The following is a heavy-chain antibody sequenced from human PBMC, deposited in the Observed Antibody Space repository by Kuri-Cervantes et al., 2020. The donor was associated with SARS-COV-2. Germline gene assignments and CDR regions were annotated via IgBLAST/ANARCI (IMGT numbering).Heavy chain of an antibody. CDR2: ISGSGANT. CDR1: GFTFSSFP. CDR3: VKDSRVYYFDF. Sequence: GESLKISCAASGFTFSSFPMSWVLQAPGKGLEWVSGISGSGANTYYADSVKGWFTISRDNSKNTLYLQMNSLRAEDTAVYYCVKDSRVYYFDFWGQGTLVTVSS. D-gene: IGHD2/OR15-2a*01. V-gene: IGHV3-23*01. J-gene: IGHJ4*02.